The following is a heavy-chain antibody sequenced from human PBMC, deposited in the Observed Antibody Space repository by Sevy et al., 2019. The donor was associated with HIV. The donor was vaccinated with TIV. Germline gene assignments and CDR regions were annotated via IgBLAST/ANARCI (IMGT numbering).Heavy chain of an antibody. CDR2: ISNSGNTI. V-gene: IGHV3-11*01. J-gene: IGHJ4*02. Sequence: GGSLRLSCAASGFTFSDYYMSWIRQAPGKGLDWVSYISNSGNTIKYADSVKGQFTISRDNAKNTLYLQMNSLRAEDTAVYYSAREMSSSRGDIDYWGQGTLVTVSS. D-gene: IGHD6-19*01. CDR3: AREMSSSRGDIDY. CDR1: GFTFSDYY.